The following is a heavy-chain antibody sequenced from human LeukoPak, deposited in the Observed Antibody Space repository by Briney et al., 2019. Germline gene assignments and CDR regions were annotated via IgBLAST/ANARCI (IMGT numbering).Heavy chain of an antibody. CDR1: GYTFTGYY. J-gene: IGHJ4*02. CDR2: INPNSGGT. CDR3: ARDSGPPRLLWFGELSVFDY. V-gene: IGHV1-2*02. D-gene: IGHD3-10*01. Sequence: GASVKVSCTASGYTFTGYYMHWVRQAPGQGLEWMGWINPNSGGTNYAQKFQGRVTMTRDTSISTAYMELSRLTSDDTAVYYCARDSGPPRLLWFGELSVFDYWGQGTLVTVSS.